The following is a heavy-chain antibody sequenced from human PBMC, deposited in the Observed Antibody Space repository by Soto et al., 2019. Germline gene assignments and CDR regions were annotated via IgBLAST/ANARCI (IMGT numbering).Heavy chain of an antibody. CDR2: IIPFFGTT. J-gene: IGHJ5*02. Sequence: QVQLVQSGAEVKKPGSSVKVSCKASGGTFSSYAISWVRQAPGQGLEWMGGIIPFFGTTKYTQKFQGRVTITADESTTTGYMGLSSPRSEDTAMYFWARVRVLVPASRVDGNWVDPWGQGTLVTVSS. CDR3: ARVRVLVPASRVDGNWVDP. V-gene: IGHV1-69*12. D-gene: IGHD2-2*01. CDR1: GGTFSSYA.